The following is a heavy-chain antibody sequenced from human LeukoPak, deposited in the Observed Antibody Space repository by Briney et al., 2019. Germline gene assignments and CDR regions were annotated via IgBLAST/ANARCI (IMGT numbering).Heavy chain of an antibody. Sequence: SQTLSLTCAVSGGSISSGGYSWSWIRQPPGKGLEWIGYIYHSGSTYYNPSLKSRVTISVDRSKNQFSLKLSSVTAADTAVYYCARDQGFLRSGSYENDAFDIWGRGTMVTVSS. CDR3: ARDQGFLRSGSYENDAFDI. CDR2: IYHSGST. D-gene: IGHD1-26*01. V-gene: IGHV4-30-2*01. CDR1: GGSISSGGYS. J-gene: IGHJ3*02.